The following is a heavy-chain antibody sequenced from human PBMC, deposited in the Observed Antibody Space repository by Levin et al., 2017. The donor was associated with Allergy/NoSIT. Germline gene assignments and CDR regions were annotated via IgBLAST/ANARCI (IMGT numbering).Heavy chain of an antibody. J-gene: IGHJ4*02. CDR2: ISSSSTYI. CDR1: GFTFGTYR. D-gene: IGHD1-7*01. V-gene: IGHV3-21*01. CDR3: ARDRYNWNSLFDY. Sequence: SCAASGFTFGTYRMNWVRQAPGKGLEWVSSISSSSTYIYYADSVKGQFTISRDNAKNSLYLQMNSLRAEDTAVYYCARDRYNWNSLFDYWGQGTLVTVSS.